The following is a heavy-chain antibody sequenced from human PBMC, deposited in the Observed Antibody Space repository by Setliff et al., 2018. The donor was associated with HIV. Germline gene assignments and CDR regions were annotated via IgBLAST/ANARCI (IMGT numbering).Heavy chain of an antibody. CDR1: GVPLSDYY. J-gene: IGHJ4*02. Sequence: SETLSLTCTLNGVPLSDYYWNWIRQSPGKGLEWIVEIHHTGYMNYNPSLKSRVTISRDTSTNQFSLKVSSVTAADTAIYYCAAFFVTPLTTQDFWGQGTLVTVSS. V-gene: IGHV4-34*01. D-gene: IGHD4-17*01. CDR2: IHHTGYM. CDR3: AAFFVTPLTTQDF.